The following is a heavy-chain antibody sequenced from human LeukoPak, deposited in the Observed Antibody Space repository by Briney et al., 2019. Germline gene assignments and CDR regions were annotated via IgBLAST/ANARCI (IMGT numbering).Heavy chain of an antibody. CDR3: AIGVGYCTGGVCSNWFDP. J-gene: IGHJ5*02. D-gene: IGHD2-8*02. CDR2: INHSGST. Sequence: SETLSLTCAVYGGSFSGYYWSWIRQPPGKGLEWIGEINHSGSTNYNPSLKSRVTISVDTSKNQFPLKLSSVTAADTAVYYCAIGVGYCTGGVCSNWFDPWGQGTLVTVSS. CDR1: GGSFSGYY. V-gene: IGHV4-34*01.